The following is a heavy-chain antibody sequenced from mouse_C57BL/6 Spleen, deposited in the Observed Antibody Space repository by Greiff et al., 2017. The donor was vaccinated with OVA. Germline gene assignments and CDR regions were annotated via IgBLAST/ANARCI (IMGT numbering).Heavy chain of an antibody. V-gene: IGHV1-69*01. J-gene: IGHJ2*01. CDR3: ARWGYSYFDY. Sequence: QVQLKQPGAELVMPGASVKLSCKASGYTFTSYWMHWVKQRPGQGLEWIGEIDPSDSYTNYNQKFKGKSTLTVDKSSSTAYMQLSSLTSEDSAVYYCARWGYSYFDYWGQGTTLTVSS. CDR1: GYTFTSYW. CDR2: IDPSDSYT. D-gene: IGHD2-12*01.